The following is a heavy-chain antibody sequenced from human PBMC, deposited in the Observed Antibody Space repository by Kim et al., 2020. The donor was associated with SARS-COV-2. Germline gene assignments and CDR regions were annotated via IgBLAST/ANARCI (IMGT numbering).Heavy chain of an antibody. D-gene: IGHD5-12*01. CDR1: GGAFSSYA. CDR2: IIPILGIA. J-gene: IGHJ5*02. Sequence: SVKVSCKASGGAFSSYAISWVRQAPGQGLEWMGRIIPILGIANYAQKFQGRVTITADKSTSTAYMELSSLRSEDTAVYYCAREILVEMATINWFDPWGQGTLVTVSS. V-gene: IGHV1-69*04. CDR3: AREILVEMATINWFDP.